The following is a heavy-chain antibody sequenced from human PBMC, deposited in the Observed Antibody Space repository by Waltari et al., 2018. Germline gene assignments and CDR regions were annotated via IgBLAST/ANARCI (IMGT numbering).Heavy chain of an antibody. CDR1: GFTFSSYA. D-gene: IGHD2-15*01. Sequence: EVQLLESGGGLVQPGGSLRLSCAASGFTFSSYAMSWVRQAPGKGLEWVSVIYSGGSTYYADSVKGRFTISRDNSKNTLYLQMNSLRAEDTAVYYCVASLRNWFDPWGQGTLVTVSS. J-gene: IGHJ5*02. CDR3: VASLRNWFDP. CDR2: IYSGGST. V-gene: IGHV3-23*03.